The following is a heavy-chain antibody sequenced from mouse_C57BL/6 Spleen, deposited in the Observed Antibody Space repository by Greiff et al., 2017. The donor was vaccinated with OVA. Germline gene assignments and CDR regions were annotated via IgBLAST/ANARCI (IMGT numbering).Heavy chain of an antibody. Sequence: VQVVESGPGLVQPSQSLSITCTVSGFSLTSYGVHWVRQSPGKGLEWLGVIWRGGSTDYTAAFMSRLSITKDNSKSQVFFKMNSLQADDTAIYYCAKKRGGNYVDAMDYWGQGTSVTVSS. J-gene: IGHJ4*01. V-gene: IGHV2-5*01. D-gene: IGHD2-1*01. CDR1: GFSLTSYG. CDR2: IWRGGST. CDR3: AKKRGGNYVDAMDY.